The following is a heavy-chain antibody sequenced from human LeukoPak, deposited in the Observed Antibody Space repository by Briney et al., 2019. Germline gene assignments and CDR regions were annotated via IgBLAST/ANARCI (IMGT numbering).Heavy chain of an antibody. CDR2: INHSGST. CDR1: GGSFSGYY. CDR3: ARPSRPQWLVKEGAFDI. J-gene: IGHJ3*02. V-gene: IGHV4-34*01. D-gene: IGHD6-19*01. Sequence: SETLSLTCAVYGGSFSGYYWSWIRQPPGKGLGWIGEINHSGSTNYNPSLKSRVTISVDTSKNQFSLKLSSVTAADTAVYYCARPSRPQWLVKEGAFDIWGQGTMVTVSS.